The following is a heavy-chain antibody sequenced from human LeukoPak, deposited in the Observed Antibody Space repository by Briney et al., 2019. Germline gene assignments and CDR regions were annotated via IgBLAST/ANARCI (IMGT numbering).Heavy chain of an antibody. CDR3: ARDGGYYDTLGAFDI. V-gene: IGHV3-33*01. Sequence: GRSLRLSCAASGFTFSSYGMHWVRQAPGKGLEWVAVIWYDGSNKYYADSVKGRLTISRDNSKNTLYLQMNSLRAEDTAVYYCARDGGYYDTLGAFDIWGQGTMVTVSS. D-gene: IGHD3-22*01. J-gene: IGHJ3*02. CDR1: GFTFSSYG. CDR2: IWYDGSNK.